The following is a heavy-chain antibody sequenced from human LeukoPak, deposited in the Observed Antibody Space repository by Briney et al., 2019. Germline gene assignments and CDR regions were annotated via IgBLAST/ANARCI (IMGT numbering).Heavy chain of an antibody. Sequence: GGSLRLSCAASAFTFNSYAMHWVRQAPGKGLEWVAIISFDGSNKYYADSVKGRFTISRDNSKNTLYLQMNSVRVEDTAVYYCAREVSIVVVPAAPPSYMDVWGKGTTVTLSS. CDR2: ISFDGSNK. V-gene: IGHV3-30-3*01. CDR1: AFTFNSYA. CDR3: AREVSIVVVPAAPPSYMDV. J-gene: IGHJ6*03. D-gene: IGHD2-2*01.